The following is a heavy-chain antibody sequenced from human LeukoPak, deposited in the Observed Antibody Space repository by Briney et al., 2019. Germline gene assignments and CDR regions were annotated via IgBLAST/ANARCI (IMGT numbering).Heavy chain of an antibody. D-gene: IGHD6-13*01. J-gene: IGHJ5*02. V-gene: IGHV4-59*01. CDR2: IYYSGST. CDR1: GGSISSYY. CDR3: AREVSSTWFEWFDP. Sequence: SETLSLTCTVSGGSISSYYWSWIRQPPGKGLEWMGYIYYSGSTNYNPSLKSRVIISMDTSKNQFSLKLSSVTAADTAVYYCAREVSSTWFEWFDPWGQGTLVTVSS.